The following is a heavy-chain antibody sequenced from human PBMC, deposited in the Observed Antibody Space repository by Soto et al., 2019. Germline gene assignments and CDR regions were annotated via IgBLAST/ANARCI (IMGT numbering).Heavy chain of an antibody. D-gene: IGHD3-3*01. CDR2: INAGNGNT. V-gene: IGHV1-3*01. Sequence: QVQLVQSGDEVKKPGASVKVSCKASGYTFTSYAMHWVRQAPGQRLEWMGWINAGNGNTKYSQKFQGRVTITRDTSASTAYMELSSLRSEDTAVYYCARGRNYDFWSGYVDAFDIWGQGTMVSVSS. CDR3: ARGRNYDFWSGYVDAFDI. J-gene: IGHJ3*02. CDR1: GYTFTSYA.